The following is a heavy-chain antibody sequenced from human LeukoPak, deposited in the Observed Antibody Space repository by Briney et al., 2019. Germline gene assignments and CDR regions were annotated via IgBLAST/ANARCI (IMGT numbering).Heavy chain of an antibody. V-gene: IGHV1-18*01. J-gene: IGHJ5*02. D-gene: IGHD3-3*01. CDR1: GYTFTSYG. CDR2: ISAYNGNT. Sequence: ASVKVSCKASGYTFTSYGISWVRQAPGQGLEWMGWISAYNGNTNYAQKLQGRVTMTTDTSTSTAYMELRSLRAEDTAVYYCAKGEGYDFWSGYYTVYNWFDPWGQGTLVTVSS. CDR3: AKGEGYDFWSGYYTVYNWFDP.